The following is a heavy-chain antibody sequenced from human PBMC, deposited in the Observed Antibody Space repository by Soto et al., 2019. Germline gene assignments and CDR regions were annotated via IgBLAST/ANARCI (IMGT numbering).Heavy chain of an antibody. D-gene: IGHD3-22*01. CDR1: GCSFTTYL. CDR3: PRYYYNSSGYFNSDV. Sequence: PGESLRISWKCAGCSFTTYLIIWVRQMPGNGLEWMGRIDPSDSYTNYSPSFQGHVTISTDKSIDTAYLQWSSLKASDTAMYYCPRYYYNSSGYFNSDVWGQGTTVTVSS. CDR2: IDPSDSYT. V-gene: IGHV5-10-1*01. J-gene: IGHJ6*02.